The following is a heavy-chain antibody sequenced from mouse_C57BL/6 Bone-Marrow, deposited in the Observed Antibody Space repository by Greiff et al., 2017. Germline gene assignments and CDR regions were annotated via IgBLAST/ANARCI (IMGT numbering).Heavy chain of an antibody. Sequence: VQLQQSGAELARPGASVKLSCKASGYTFTSYGISWVKQRTGQGLEWIGEIYPRSGNTYYNEKFKGKATLTADKSSSTAYMELRSLTSEDSAVYFCAVATGYGSSYGEEDYFDYWGQGTTLTVSS. J-gene: IGHJ2*01. CDR1: GYTFTSYG. CDR2: IYPRSGNT. CDR3: AVATGYGSSYGEEDYFDY. V-gene: IGHV1-81*01. D-gene: IGHD1-1*01.